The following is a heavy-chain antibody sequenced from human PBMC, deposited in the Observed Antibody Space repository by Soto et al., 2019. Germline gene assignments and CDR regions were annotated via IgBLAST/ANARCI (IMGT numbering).Heavy chain of an antibody. Sequence: QVQLVQSGAEVKKPGSSVKVSCKASGGTFSSYAISWVRQAPGQGLEWMGGIIPIFGTANYAQKFQGRVTITADESXXTAYMELSSLRSEDTAVYYCATDYYDSSGRRHFDYWGQGTLVTVSS. D-gene: IGHD3-22*01. V-gene: IGHV1-69*12. CDR3: ATDYYDSSGRRHFDY. CDR1: GGTFSSYA. CDR2: IIPIFGTA. J-gene: IGHJ4*02.